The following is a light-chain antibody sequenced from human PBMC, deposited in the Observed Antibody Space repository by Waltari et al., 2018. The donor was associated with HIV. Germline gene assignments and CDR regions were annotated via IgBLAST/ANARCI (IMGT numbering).Light chain of an antibody. Sequence: DIVMTQSPDSLAVSLGERATIHCKSSQSVLYSSNNKNYLAWYQQKPGQPPKLLIYWASTRESGVPDRFSGSGSQTDFTLTISSLQAEDVAVYYCQQYYSTLRTFGQGTKVEIK. CDR2: WAS. J-gene: IGKJ1*01. V-gene: IGKV4-1*01. CDR1: QSVLYSSNNKNY. CDR3: QQYYSTLRT.